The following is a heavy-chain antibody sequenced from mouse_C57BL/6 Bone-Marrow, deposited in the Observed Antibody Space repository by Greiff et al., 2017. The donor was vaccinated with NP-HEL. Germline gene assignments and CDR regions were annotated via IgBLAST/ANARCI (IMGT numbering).Heavy chain of an antibody. CDR3: TTSDDYPFAY. CDR2: IDPENGDT. CDR1: GFNIKDDY. D-gene: IGHD2-4*01. J-gene: IGHJ3*01. Sequence: EVKVVESGAELVRPGASVKLSCTASGFNIKDDYMHWVKQRPEQGLEWIGWIDPENGDTEYASKFQGKATITADTSSNTAYLQLSSLTSEDTAVYYCTTSDDYPFAYWGQGTLVTVSA. V-gene: IGHV14-4*01.